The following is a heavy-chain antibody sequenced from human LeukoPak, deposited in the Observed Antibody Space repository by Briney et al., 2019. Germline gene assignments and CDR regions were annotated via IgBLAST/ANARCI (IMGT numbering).Heavy chain of an antibody. J-gene: IGHJ4*02. V-gene: IGHV4-4*07. CDR2: IFSGGNT. CDR3: ARGIFSTITAPDS. D-gene: IGHD5/OR15-5a*01. CDR1: GGSISNHR. Sequence: SETLSLTCTVSGGSISNHRWSWIRQPAGKALEGIGRIFSGGNTNYNPSLRSRVPMSMDTSKNQFSLSFTSLTAADTAVYYCARGIFSTITAPDSWGQGTLVTVSS.